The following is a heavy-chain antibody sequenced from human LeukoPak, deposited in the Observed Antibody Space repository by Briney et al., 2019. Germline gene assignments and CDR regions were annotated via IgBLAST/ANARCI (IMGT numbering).Heavy chain of an antibody. CDR3: AKDLYSWLPPGFDY. V-gene: IGHV3-23*01. CDR1: GFTFSSYS. D-gene: IGHD6-19*01. Sequence: GGSLRLSCAASGFTFSSYSMNWVRQAPGKGLEWVSAISGSGGSTYYADSAKGRLTISRDNSKNTLYLQMNSLRAEDTAVYYCAKDLYSWLPPGFDYWGQGTLVTVSS. J-gene: IGHJ4*02. CDR2: ISGSGGST.